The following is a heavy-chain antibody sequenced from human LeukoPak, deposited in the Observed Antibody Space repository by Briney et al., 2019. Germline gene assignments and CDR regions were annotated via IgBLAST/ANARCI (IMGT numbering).Heavy chain of an antibody. CDR1: GGSISSSSYY. V-gene: IGHV4-39*07. D-gene: IGHD2-15*01. Sequence: SETLSLTCTVSGGSISSSSYYWGWIRQPPGKGLEWIGSIYYSGSTYYNPSLKSRVTISVDTSKNQFSLKLSSVTAADTAVYYCARVDIVVVQYYFDYWGQGTLVTVSS. CDR3: ARVDIVVVQYYFDY. CDR2: IYYSGST. J-gene: IGHJ4*02.